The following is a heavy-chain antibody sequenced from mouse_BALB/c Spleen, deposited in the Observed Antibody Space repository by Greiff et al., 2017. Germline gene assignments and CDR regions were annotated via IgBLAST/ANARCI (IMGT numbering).Heavy chain of an antibody. Sequence: LQQPGPELVRPGASVKLSCKASGYTFTSYWMHWVKQRPGQGLEWIGNIYPGSGSTNYDKKFKSKATLTVDTSSSTAYMQLSSLTSEDSAVYSCTCDCACDVGTPGFAYWGQGTLVTVSA. CDR1: GYTFTSYW. V-gene: IGHV1S22*01. J-gene: IGHJ3*01. D-gene: IGHD2-13*01. CDR3: TCDCACDVGTPGFAY. CDR2: IYPGSGST.